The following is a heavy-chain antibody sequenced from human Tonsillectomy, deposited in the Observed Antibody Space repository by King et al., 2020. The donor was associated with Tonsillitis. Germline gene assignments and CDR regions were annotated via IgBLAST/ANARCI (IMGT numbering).Heavy chain of an antibody. J-gene: IGHJ6*02. Sequence: VQLVESGGGSVQPGRSLRLSCAASGFTFDDYAMHWVRQAPGEGLEWVSGITWNSETIGYEDSVKGRFTISRDNAKNSLYLQMNSLRAEDTAVYDCEKDRGAMGSGGMDVWGQGTTVTVSS. V-gene: IGHV3-9*01. D-gene: IGHD3-10*01. CDR3: EKDRGAMGSGGMDV. CDR1: GFTFDDYA. CDR2: ITWNSETI.